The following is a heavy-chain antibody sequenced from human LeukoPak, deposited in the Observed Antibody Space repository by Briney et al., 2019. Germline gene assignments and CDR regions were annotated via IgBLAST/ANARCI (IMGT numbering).Heavy chain of an antibody. CDR1: GFTFNSYV. J-gene: IGHJ4*02. CDR3: ARTQSYFDSFGYYHFDQ. CDR2: ISSDETNK. D-gene: IGHD3-22*01. Sequence: PGGSLRLSCAASGFTFNSYVMHWIRQAPGKGLEWVAVISSDETNKYYADSVKGRFTISRDNSKNTLYLQMNSLRAEDTAVFYCARTQSYFDSFGYYHFDQWGQGTLVPSPQ. V-gene: IGHV3-30*01.